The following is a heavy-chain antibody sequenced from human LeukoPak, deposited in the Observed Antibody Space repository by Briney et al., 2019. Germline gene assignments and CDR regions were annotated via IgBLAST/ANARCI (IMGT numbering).Heavy chain of an antibody. D-gene: IGHD5-18*01. Sequence: SETLSLTCAVYGGSFSGYYWSWIRQPPGKGLEWIGEINHSGSTNYNPSLKGRVTISVDTSKNQFSLKLSSVTAADTAVYYCARGRGAPGYSYGYSWGQGTLVTVSS. CDR1: GGSFSGYY. CDR2: INHSGST. CDR3: ARGRGAPGYSYGYS. J-gene: IGHJ4*02. V-gene: IGHV4-34*01.